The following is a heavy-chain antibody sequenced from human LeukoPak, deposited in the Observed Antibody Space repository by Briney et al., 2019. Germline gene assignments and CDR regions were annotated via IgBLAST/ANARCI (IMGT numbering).Heavy chain of an antibody. CDR3: ARHEYSGSYYGLSWFDP. CDR2: IYYSGST. CDR1: GGSISSSSYY. Sequence: SETLSLTCTVSGGSISSSSYYWGWIRQPPGKGLEWIGSIYYSGSTYYNPSLKSRVTISVDTSKNQFSLKLSSVTAADTAVYYCARHEYSGSYYGLSWFDPWGQGTLVTVSS. J-gene: IGHJ5*02. V-gene: IGHV4-39*01. D-gene: IGHD1-26*01.